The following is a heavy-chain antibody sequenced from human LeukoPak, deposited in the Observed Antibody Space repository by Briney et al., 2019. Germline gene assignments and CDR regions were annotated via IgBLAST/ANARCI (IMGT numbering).Heavy chain of an antibody. J-gene: IGHJ4*02. CDR2: IYPGGSET. V-gene: IGHV5-51*01. Sequence: GESLKISCKGLGYRFISYWNAWVSQRPGKGLEWMGIIYPGGSETRYDPSFQGQVTISADSSNSTAYLQWRSLRASDTAMYYCARTRSDGYNQNFVHWGQGTLVTVSS. CDR3: ARTRSDGYNQNFVH. D-gene: IGHD5-24*01. CDR1: GYRFISYW.